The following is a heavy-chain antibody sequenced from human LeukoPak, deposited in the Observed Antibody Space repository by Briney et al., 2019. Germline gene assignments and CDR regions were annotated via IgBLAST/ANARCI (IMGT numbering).Heavy chain of an antibody. Sequence: PGGSLRLSCAASGFTFSSYATHWVRQAPGKGLEWVAVISYDGSNKYYADSVKGRFTISRDNSKNTLYLQMNSLRAEDTAVYYCARDPDDFWSGYFINWGQGTLVTVSS. CDR3: ARDPDDFWSGYFIN. D-gene: IGHD3-3*01. J-gene: IGHJ4*02. CDR2: ISYDGSNK. CDR1: GFTFSSYA. V-gene: IGHV3-30-3*01.